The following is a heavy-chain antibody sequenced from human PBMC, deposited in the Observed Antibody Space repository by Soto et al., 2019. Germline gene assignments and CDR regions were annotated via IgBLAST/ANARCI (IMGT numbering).Heavy chain of an antibody. Sequence: GGSLRLSCAASGFTFSSYSMNWVRQAPGKGLEWVSSISSSSSYIYYADSVKGRFTISRDNAKNSLYLQMNSLRAEDTAVYYCARDGDYGDYSGTDWFDPWGQGTLVTVSS. CDR1: GFTFSSYS. D-gene: IGHD4-17*01. V-gene: IGHV3-21*01. CDR3: ARDGDYGDYSGTDWFDP. J-gene: IGHJ5*02. CDR2: ISSSSSYI.